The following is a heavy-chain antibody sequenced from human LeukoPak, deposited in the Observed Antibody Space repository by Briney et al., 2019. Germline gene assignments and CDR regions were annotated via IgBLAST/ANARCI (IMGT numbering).Heavy chain of an antibody. CDR2: IKQDGSEK. Sequence: PGGSLRLSCAASGFTFNSYWMSWVRQAPGKGLEWVANIKQDGSEKYYVDSVKGRFTISRDNSKNTLYLQMNSLRAEDTAVYYCARDKVVGATSLDYWGQGTLVTVSS. D-gene: IGHD1-26*01. V-gene: IGHV3-7*01. CDR3: ARDKVVGATSLDY. CDR1: GFTFNSYW. J-gene: IGHJ4*02.